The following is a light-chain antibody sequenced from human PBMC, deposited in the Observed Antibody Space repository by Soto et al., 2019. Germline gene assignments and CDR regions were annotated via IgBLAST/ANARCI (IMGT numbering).Light chain of an antibody. CDR2: RAS. V-gene: IGKV1-5*03. Sequence: DIQMTQSPYTLSASVGDRVTITCRASQNIDNWLAWYQQKPGKPPKLLIYRASSLETGVPSRFSGSGSGTEFTLTISTLEPDESATYYCQEYNSYFGGGTKVEIK. J-gene: IGKJ4*01. CDR3: QEYNSY. CDR1: QNIDNW.